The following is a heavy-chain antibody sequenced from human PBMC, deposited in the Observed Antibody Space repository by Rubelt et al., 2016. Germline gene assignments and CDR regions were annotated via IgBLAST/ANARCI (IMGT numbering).Heavy chain of an antibody. V-gene: IGHV1-69*01. Sequence: QVQLVQSGAEVKKPGSSVKVSCKASGGTFSSYAISWVRQAPGQGLEWMGGIIPIFGTANDARKFKGRVTMTADESTSTAYMELSSLRSEDTAVYYCARWRGSSSPFDYWGQGTLVTVSS. J-gene: IGHJ4*02. D-gene: IGHD6-6*01. CDR2: IIPIFGTA. CDR3: ARWRGSSSPFDY. CDR1: GGTFSSYA.